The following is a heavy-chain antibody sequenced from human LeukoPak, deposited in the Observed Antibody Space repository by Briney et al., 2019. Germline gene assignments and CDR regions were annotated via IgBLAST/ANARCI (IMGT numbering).Heavy chain of an antibody. CDR3: ARVHSQWLVLNY. V-gene: IGHV1-8*01. J-gene: IGHJ4*02. CDR2: MNPNSGKT. CDR1: GYTFTSYD. Sequence: GASVKVSCKASGYTFTSYDINWVRQATGQGLEWMGWMNPNSGKTGYAQKFQGRVTMTRNTSISTAYMELSSLRSEDTAVYYCARVHSQWLVLNYWGQGTLVTVSS. D-gene: IGHD6-19*01.